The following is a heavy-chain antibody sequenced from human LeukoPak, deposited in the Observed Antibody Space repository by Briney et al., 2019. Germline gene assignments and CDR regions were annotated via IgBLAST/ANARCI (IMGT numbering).Heavy chain of an antibody. CDR1: GGSINSGNYC. D-gene: IGHD3-10*01. V-gene: IGHV4-30-4*01. CDR2: IYYSGST. CDR3: ARDLTARGAFDI. Sequence: SGTLSLTCTVSGGSINSGNYCWSWIRQPPGKGLEWIGYIYYSGSTYYNPSLKSRVTISVDTSKNQFSLKLSSVTAADTAVYHCARDLTARGAFDIWGQGTMVTVSS. J-gene: IGHJ3*02.